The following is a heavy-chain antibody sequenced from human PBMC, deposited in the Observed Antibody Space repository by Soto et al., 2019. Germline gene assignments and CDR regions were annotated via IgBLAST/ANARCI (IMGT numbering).Heavy chain of an antibody. Sequence: TGGSLRLSCAASAFTFSSYWMSWVRQAPGKGLEWVANIKQDGSEKYYVDSVKGRFTISRDNAKNSLYLQMNSLRAEDTAVYYCARLSTFIAAAAQGFDYWGQGTLVTVSS. CDR2: IKQDGSEK. CDR1: AFTFSSYW. CDR3: ARLSTFIAAAAQGFDY. D-gene: IGHD6-13*01. J-gene: IGHJ4*02. V-gene: IGHV3-7*03.